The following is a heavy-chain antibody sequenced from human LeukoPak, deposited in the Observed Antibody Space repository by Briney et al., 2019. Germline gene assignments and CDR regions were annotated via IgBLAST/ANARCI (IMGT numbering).Heavy chain of an antibody. CDR2: INHSGST. V-gene: IGHV4-34*01. Sequence: GTLRLSCAASGFTFSSYGMSWIRQPPGKGLEWIGEINHSGSTNYNPSLKSRVTISVDTSKNQFSLKLSSVTAADTAVYYCASEWLVPHDWFDPWGQGTLVTVSS. D-gene: IGHD6-19*01. CDR1: GFTFSSYG. CDR3: ASEWLVPHDWFDP. J-gene: IGHJ5*02.